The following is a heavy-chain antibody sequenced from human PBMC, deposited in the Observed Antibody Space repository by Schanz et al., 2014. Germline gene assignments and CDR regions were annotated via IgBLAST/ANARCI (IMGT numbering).Heavy chain of an antibody. V-gene: IGHV4-31*03. CDR2: IYYSGST. CDR1: GGSISSGGYY. Sequence: QVQLQESGPGLVKPSQTLSLTCTVSGGSISSGGYYWSWIRQHPGKGLEWIGYIYYSGSTYYNPSLKSRVTISVDTSKNQFSLNLSSATAADTAVYYCARDFDDRRGYGSGYCLGDCMDVWGQGTTVTVSS. CDR3: ARDFDDRRGYGSGYCLGDCMDV. J-gene: IGHJ6*02. D-gene: IGHD3-10*01.